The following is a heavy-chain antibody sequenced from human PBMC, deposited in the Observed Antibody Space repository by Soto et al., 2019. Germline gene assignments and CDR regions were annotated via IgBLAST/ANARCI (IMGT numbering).Heavy chain of an antibody. CDR3: GIFTYYDSSGYYFFDY. CDR1: GGSISSYY. Sequence: SETLSLTCTVSGGSISSYYWSWIRQPPGKGLEWIRYIYYSGSTNYNPSLKSRVTISVDTSKNQFPLKLSSVTAADTAVYYFGIFTYYDSSGYYFFDYGGRGTLVPVPS. CDR2: IYYSGST. D-gene: IGHD3-22*01. J-gene: IGHJ4*02. V-gene: IGHV4-59*01.